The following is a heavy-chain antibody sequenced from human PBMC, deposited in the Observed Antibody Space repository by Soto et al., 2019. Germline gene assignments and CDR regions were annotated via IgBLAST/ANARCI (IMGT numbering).Heavy chain of an antibody. CDR3: ARGVLRFLECPDY. V-gene: IGHV5-51*01. CDR1: GYSFTSYW. J-gene: IGHJ4*02. Sequence: GESLKISCKGSGYSFTSYWIGWVRQMPGKGMEWMGIIYPGDSDTRYSPSFQGQVTISADKSISTAYLQWSSLKASDISMYYCARGVLRFLECPDYWGQGTLVTVSS. D-gene: IGHD3-3*01. CDR2: IYPGDSDT.